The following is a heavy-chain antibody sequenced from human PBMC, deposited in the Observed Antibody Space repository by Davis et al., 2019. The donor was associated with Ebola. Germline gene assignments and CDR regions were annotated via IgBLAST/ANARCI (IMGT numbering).Heavy chain of an antibody. J-gene: IGHJ3*02. CDR3: AARPIRARGIDAFDI. D-gene: IGHD3-10*01. Sequence: AASVKVSCKAFGFTFSSSAMQWVRQARGQRLEWIGWIVVGSGNTNYAQKFQERVTITRDMSTSTAYMELSSLRSEDTAVYYCAARPIRARGIDAFDIWGQGTMVTVSS. V-gene: IGHV1-58*02. CDR2: IVVGSGNT. CDR1: GFTFSSSA.